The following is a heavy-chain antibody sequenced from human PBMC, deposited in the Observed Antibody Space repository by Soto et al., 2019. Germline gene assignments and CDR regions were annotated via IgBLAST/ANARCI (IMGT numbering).Heavy chain of an antibody. Sequence: GGSLRLSCAASGFTFSNAWINWVRQAPGKGLEWVGRIKSKTDGGTTDYAEPVKGRFAISRDDSNNMVYLQMNSLKIEDTAVYYCTTDSYSTIIIVRFDYWGHGTLVT. CDR3: TTDSYSTIIIVRFDY. V-gene: IGHV3-15*07. J-gene: IGHJ4*01. D-gene: IGHD3-22*01. CDR2: IKSKTDGGTT. CDR1: GFTFSNAW.